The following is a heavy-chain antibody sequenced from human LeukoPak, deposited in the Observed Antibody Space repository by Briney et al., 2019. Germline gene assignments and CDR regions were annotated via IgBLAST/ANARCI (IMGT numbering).Heavy chain of an antibody. CDR3: AKGPYSSGWYGINWFDP. CDR2: ISATGGTT. Sequence: PGGSLRLSCAASGFTFSSYGMSWVRQAPGKGLEWVSAISATGGTTYYADSVKGRFTISRDNSKNTLYLQMNSLRAEDTAVYYCAKGPYSSGWYGINWFDPWGQGTLVTVSS. D-gene: IGHD6-19*01. V-gene: IGHV3-23*01. CDR1: GFTFSSYG. J-gene: IGHJ5*02.